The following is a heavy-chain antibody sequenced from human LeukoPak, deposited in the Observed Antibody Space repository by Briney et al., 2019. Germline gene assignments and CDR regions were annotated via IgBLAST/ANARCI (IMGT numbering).Heavy chain of an antibody. V-gene: IGHV3-30*02. Sequence: GGSLRLSCAASGFTFSSYAMHWVRQAPGKGLEWVAFVRYDETTKFYADSVKGRFTISRDNSKTTLYLQMNSLRAEDTAVYYCAKDTGVAAIIYWYFDLWGRGTLVTVSS. CDR3: AKDTGVAAIIYWYFDL. CDR1: GFTFSSYA. D-gene: IGHD6-19*01. J-gene: IGHJ2*01. CDR2: VRYDETTK.